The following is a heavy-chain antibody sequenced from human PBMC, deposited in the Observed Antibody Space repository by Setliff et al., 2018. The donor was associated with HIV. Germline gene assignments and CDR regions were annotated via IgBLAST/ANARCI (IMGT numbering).Heavy chain of an antibody. D-gene: IGHD3-22*01. Sequence: SETLSLTCTVSGGSINSFYWNWVRQPAGRGLEWIGRIFAIGNTNYNPSLKSRVTMSVDTSNNQFSLNLNSVTAADTAVYYCARDRTEFVDGGYYPYYFDSWGQGTLVTVSS. CDR1: GGSINSFY. V-gene: IGHV4-4*07. CDR2: IFAIGNT. CDR3: ARDRTEFVDGGYYPYYFDS. J-gene: IGHJ4*02.